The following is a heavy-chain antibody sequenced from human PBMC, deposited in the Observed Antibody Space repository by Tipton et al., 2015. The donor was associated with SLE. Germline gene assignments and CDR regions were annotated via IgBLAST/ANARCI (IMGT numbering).Heavy chain of an antibody. Sequence: TLSLTCTVSGGSISSGGYYWSWIRQHPGKGLEWIGYIYYSGSTHYNPSLQSRVTISIDTSKNQLSLKLTSVTAPDTAVYYCARGMVTWRGAIIGVDVWGQGTTVNVSS. V-gene: IGHV4-31*03. CDR2: IYYSGST. CDR3: ARGMVTWRGAIIGVDV. CDR1: GGSISSGGYY. J-gene: IGHJ6*02. D-gene: IGHD2-21*02.